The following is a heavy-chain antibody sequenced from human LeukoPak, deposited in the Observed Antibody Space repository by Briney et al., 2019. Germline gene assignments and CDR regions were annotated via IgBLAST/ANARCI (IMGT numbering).Heavy chain of an antibody. V-gene: IGHV3-23*01. D-gene: IGHD3-16*01. CDR2: IFDGGAPS. Sequence: GGSLRLSCVASRITFGHHAMNWVRQAPGKGLEWVSSIFDGGAPSYYSDSVKGRFTISRDNSRDTFYLQMENLRAEDSATYYCTKAVGGGRDAYDVWGQGTRVIVSS. CDR1: RITFGHHA. J-gene: IGHJ3*01. CDR3: TKAVGGGRDAYDV.